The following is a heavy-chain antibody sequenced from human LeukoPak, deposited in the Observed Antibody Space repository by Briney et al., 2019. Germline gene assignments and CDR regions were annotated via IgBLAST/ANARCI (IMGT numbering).Heavy chain of an antibody. D-gene: IGHD5-18*01. Sequence: GGSLRLSCAASGSTFSSYWMSWVRQAPGKGLEWVANIKQDGSEKYYVDSVKGRFTISRDNAKNSLYLQMNSLRAEDTAVYYCARDLVYSYGGIPDAFDIWGQGTMVTVSS. V-gene: IGHV3-7*01. CDR1: GSTFSSYW. J-gene: IGHJ3*02. CDR2: IKQDGSEK. CDR3: ARDLVYSYGGIPDAFDI.